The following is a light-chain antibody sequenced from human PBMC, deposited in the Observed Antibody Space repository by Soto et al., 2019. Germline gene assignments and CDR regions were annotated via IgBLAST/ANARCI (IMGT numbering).Light chain of an antibody. CDR3: QKRSNWARGIT. J-gene: IGKJ5*01. CDR2: DAS. V-gene: IGKV3-11*01. Sequence: EIVLTQSPATLSLSPGERATLSCRASQSVSSYFALYQQKPGQAPRRLIYDASNRATGILARFSGSGSETVFNLTISSLEPEDFAVYYCQKRSNWARGITFGQGTRLEIK. CDR1: QSVSSY.